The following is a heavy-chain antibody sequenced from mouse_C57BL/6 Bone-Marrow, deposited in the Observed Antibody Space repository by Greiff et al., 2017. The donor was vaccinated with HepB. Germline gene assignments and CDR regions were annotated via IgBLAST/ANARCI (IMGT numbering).Heavy chain of an antibody. D-gene: IGHD5-5*01. V-gene: IGHV2-5*01. CDR1: GFSLTSYG. CDR2: IWRGGST. Sequence: QVQLKESGPGLVQPSQSLSITCTVSGFSLTSYGVHWVRQSPGKGLEWLGVIWRGGSTDYNAAFMSRLSITKDNSKSQVFFKMNSLQADDTAIYYCAKISPDLPHIMDYWGQGTSVTVSS. J-gene: IGHJ4*01. CDR3: AKISPDLPHIMDY.